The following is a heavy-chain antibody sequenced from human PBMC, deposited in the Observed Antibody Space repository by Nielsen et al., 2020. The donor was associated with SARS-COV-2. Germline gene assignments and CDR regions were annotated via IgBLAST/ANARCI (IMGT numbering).Heavy chain of an antibody. CDR3: ARSRGCSATSCFFDY. D-gene: IGHD2-2*01. CDR2: INSDSGNT. CDR1: GYTFTAYA. V-gene: IGHV1-3*04. Sequence: ASVQVSCKASGYTFTAYAIHWVRQDPGQRLEWMGWINSDSGNTKYSQKFRGRVTITRDTSASTAYMELSGLSSEDTAVCYCARSRGCSATSCFFDYWGQGALVTVSS. J-gene: IGHJ4*02.